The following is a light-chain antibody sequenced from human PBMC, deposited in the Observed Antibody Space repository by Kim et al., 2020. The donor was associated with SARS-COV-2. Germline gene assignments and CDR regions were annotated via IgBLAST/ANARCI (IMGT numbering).Light chain of an antibody. Sequence: RVTMSCTGSSSNSGAGYDVHWYQQHPGTAPKLLIYGNSNRPSGVPDRFSGSKSGTSASLAITGLQAEDEADYYCQSYDSSLSVWVFGGGTQLTVL. J-gene: IGLJ3*02. CDR1: SSNSGAGYD. CDR3: QSYDSSLSVWV. V-gene: IGLV1-40*01. CDR2: GNS.